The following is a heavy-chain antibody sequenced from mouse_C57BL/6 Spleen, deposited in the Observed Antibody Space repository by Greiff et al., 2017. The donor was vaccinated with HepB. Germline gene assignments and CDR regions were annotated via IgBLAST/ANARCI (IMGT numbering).Heavy chain of an antibody. CDR2: IGPGSGST. J-gene: IGHJ2*01. V-gene: IGHV1-77*01. CDR3: ARSEYDYDGYYFDY. Sequence: VQLQQSGAELVKPGASVKISCKASGYTFTDYYINWVKQRPGQGLEWIGKIGPGSGSTYYNEKFKGKATLTADKSSSTAYMQISSLTSEDSAVSFCARSEYDYDGYYFDYWGQGTTLTVSS. CDR1: GYTFTDYY. D-gene: IGHD2-4*01.